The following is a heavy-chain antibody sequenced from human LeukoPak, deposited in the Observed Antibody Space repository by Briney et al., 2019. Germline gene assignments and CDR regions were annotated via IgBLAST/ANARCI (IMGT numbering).Heavy chain of an antibody. CDR1: GFTFSSYA. CDR3: ARATLDSSGWYRDFDY. V-gene: IGHV3-30-3*01. J-gene: IGHJ4*02. D-gene: IGHD6-19*01. CDR2: ISYDGSNK. Sequence: QPGGSLRLSCAASGFTFSSYAMHWVRQAPGKGLEWVAVISYDGSNKYYADSVKGRFTISRDNSKNTLYLQMNSLRAEDTAVYYCARATLDSSGWYRDFDYWGQGTLVTVSS.